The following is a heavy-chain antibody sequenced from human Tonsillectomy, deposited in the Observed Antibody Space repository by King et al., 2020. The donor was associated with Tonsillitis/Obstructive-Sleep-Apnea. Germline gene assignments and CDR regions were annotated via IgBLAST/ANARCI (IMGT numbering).Heavy chain of an antibody. Sequence: VQLQQWGAGLLKPSETLSLTCAVYGGSFSGYYWSWIRQPPGKGLEWIGEINHSGSTNYNPSLKSRVTISVDTSKNQFSLKLSSVTAADTAVYYCATAPTHYYDSSGNLVDPWGQGTLVTVSS. CDR3: ATAPTHYYDSSGNLVDP. D-gene: IGHD3-22*01. CDR1: GGSFSGYY. V-gene: IGHV4-34*01. CDR2: INHSGST. J-gene: IGHJ5*02.